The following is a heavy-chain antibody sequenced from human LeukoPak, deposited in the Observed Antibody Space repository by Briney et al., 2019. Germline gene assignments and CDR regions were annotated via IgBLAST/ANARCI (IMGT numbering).Heavy chain of an antibody. CDR3: AKTLGIAATHPSN. V-gene: IGHV3-23*01. D-gene: IGHD6-25*01. J-gene: IGHJ4*02. CDR2: IFGSGTT. Sequence: GGSLRLSCAASGFTFSDYYMSWIRQAPGKGLEWVSGIFGSGTTYYTGSVKGRFTISRDNSKNTPYLQMSSLRAEDTAIYYCAKTLGIAATHPSNWGQGTLVTVSS. CDR1: GFTFSDYY.